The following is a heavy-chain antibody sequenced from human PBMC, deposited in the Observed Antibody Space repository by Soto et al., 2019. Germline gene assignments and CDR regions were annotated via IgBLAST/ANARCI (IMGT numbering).Heavy chain of an antibody. CDR3: GREELTGAFT. J-gene: IGHJ5*02. D-gene: IGHD7-27*01. CDR2: IARSGST. CDR1: GGSMSSSGHF. Sequence: QVQLQESGPGLVKPSQTLSLTCTVSGGSMSSSGHFCTWIRQFPGMGLEWIGYIARSGSTKYNPSLKCRVTISSDMAEKQFSLKLDSVTAADTAVYYCGREELTGAFTWGQGTLVTVSS. V-gene: IGHV4-31*03.